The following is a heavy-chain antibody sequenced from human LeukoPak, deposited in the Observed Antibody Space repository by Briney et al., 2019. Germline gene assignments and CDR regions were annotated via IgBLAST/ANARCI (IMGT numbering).Heavy chain of an antibody. CDR3: AKVSMVPAYSSSWYLGNFQY. V-gene: IGHV3-30*02. D-gene: IGHD6-13*01. CDR2: IRYDGSNK. CDR1: GFTFSRYG. J-gene: IGHJ4*02. Sequence: GGSLRLSCAASGFTFSRYGMHWVRQAPGKGLEWVAFIRYDGSNKYYADSVKGRFTISRDNSKNTLYLQMNSLRAEDTAVYYCAKVSMVPAYSSSWYLGNFQYWGQGTLVTVSS.